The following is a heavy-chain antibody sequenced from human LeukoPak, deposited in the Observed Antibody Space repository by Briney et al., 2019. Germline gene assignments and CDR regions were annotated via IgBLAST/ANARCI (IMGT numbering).Heavy chain of an antibody. CDR2: IYSGGST. D-gene: IGHD5-18*01. J-gene: IGHJ4*02. CDR3: ARGYPAMVSAPDY. V-gene: IGHV3-53*01. CDR1: GFTFSSYA. Sequence: TGGSLRLSCAASGFTFSSYAMSWVRQAPGKGLEWVSVIYSGGSTYYADSVKGRFTISRDNSKNTLYPQMNSLRAEDTAVYYCARGYPAMVSAPDYWGQGTLVTVPS.